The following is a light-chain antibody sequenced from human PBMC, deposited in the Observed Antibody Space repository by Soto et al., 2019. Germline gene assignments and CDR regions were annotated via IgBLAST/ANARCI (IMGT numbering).Light chain of an antibody. CDR3: QQYGSSPLT. V-gene: IGKV3-20*01. CDR2: GAS. CDR1: QSVSSSY. Sequence: EIVLTQSPGTLSLSPGERATLSCRASQSVSSSYLAWYQQKPGQAPRLLIYGASSRATGIPDRFSGSGSGTDLTLTISRLEPEDFAVYYCQQYGSSPLTLGGGTKADIK. J-gene: IGKJ4*01.